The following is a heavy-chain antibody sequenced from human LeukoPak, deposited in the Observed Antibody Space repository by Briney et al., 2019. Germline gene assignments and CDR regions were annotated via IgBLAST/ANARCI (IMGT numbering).Heavy chain of an antibody. V-gene: IGHV3-33*01. CDR2: IWFDGSNQ. D-gene: IGHD5-24*01. J-gene: IGHJ5*02. CDR3: ARESTPLRGAFDP. CDR1: GFTFSTYG. Sequence: GGSLRLSCAASGFTFSTYGMHWVRPAPGKGLEWVAVIWFDGSNQYYVDSVRGRFSISRDNSKNTLYLQMNTLRAEDTGVYYCARESTPLRGAFDPWGPGTLVTVSS.